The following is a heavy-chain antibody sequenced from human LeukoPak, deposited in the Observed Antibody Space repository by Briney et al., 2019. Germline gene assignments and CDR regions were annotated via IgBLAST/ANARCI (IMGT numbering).Heavy chain of an antibody. J-gene: IGHJ4*02. CDR3: TRGQSYCGADCYSD. CDR1: GFTFSSYI. V-gene: IGHV3-21*01. Sequence: GGSLRLSCAASGFTFSSYIMNWVRQAPGKGLEWVSSISSSSSYIYYADSVKGRFTISRDNAKNSLYLQMNSLRAEDTAVYYCTRGQSYCGADCYSDWGQGTLVTVSS. CDR2: ISSSSSYI. D-gene: IGHD2-21*02.